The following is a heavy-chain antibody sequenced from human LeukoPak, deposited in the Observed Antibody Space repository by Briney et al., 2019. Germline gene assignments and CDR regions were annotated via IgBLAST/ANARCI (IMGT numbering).Heavy chain of an antibody. CDR3: AKDIQLST. Sequence: PGGSLRLSCAASGFTFSVAAITWVRQAPGKGLEWVSLIGDSGESTYYADSVKGRFTISRDNSKNTLSLQMNSLRVEDTAMYFCAKDIQLSTWGLGTMVTVSS. J-gene: IGHJ3*01. V-gene: IGHV3-23*01. D-gene: IGHD5-24*01. CDR1: GFTFSVAA. CDR2: IGDSGEST.